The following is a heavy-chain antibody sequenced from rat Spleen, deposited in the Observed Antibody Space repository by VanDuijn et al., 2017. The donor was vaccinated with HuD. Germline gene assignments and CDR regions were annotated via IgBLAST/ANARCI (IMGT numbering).Heavy chain of an antibody. CDR1: GFTFSNYG. V-gene: IGHV5-19*01. CDR3: TRDRGGGVSSVMDA. CDR2: ISTGGGST. D-gene: IGHD1-1*01. J-gene: IGHJ4*01. Sequence: EVQLVESGGGLVQPGRSLKLSCAASGFTFSNYGMHWIRQAPTKGLEWVASISTGGGSTYYRDSVKGRFTISRDNAKSTLYLQMDSLRSEDTATYYCTRDRGGGVSSVMDAWGQGASVTVSS.